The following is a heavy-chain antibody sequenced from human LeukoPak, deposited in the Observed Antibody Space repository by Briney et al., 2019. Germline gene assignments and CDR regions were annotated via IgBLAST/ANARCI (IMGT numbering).Heavy chain of an antibody. J-gene: IGHJ5*02. V-gene: IGHV4-39*01. D-gene: IGHD3-16*01. CDR3: ARRGGAHIYDWFDP. CDR2: VYYSGTT. CDR1: GASTTGSTSY. Sequence: SQTLSLTCTVSGASTTGSTSYCGWLRHPPWKGLEWTGNVYYSGTTYYNPSLKSRVTISVDTSKNQFSLKLSSVTAADTAVYYCARRGGAHIYDWFDPWGQGTLVTVSS.